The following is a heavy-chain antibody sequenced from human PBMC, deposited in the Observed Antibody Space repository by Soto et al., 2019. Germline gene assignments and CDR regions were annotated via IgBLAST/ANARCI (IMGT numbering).Heavy chain of an antibody. CDR3: ARAGTTNHQNWFDP. CDR2: IYYSGST. CDR1: GGSISSGGYY. V-gene: IGHV4-31*03. D-gene: IGHD1-7*01. Sequence: SETLSLTCTVSGGSISSGGYYWSWIRQHPGKGLEWIGYIYYSGSTYYNPSLKSRVTISVDTAKKQFSLKLSSVTAADTAVYYCARAGTTNHQNWFDPWGQGTLVTVSS. J-gene: IGHJ5*02.